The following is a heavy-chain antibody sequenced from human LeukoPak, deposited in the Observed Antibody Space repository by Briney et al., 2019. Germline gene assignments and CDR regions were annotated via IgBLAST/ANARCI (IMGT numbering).Heavy chain of an antibody. CDR3: GRWGVNAGLDR. Sequence: RGSLRLSCAASGFSFSEYWMAWVRQAPGKGLEWVANIWPDGSDKYHVDSVRGRFTISRDNALYSLNLQMNSLRAEDSGVYYCGRWGVNAGLDRWGQGTLVTVSS. CDR1: GFSFSEYW. CDR2: IWPDGSDK. J-gene: IGHJ5*02. D-gene: IGHD3-10*01. V-gene: IGHV3-7*01.